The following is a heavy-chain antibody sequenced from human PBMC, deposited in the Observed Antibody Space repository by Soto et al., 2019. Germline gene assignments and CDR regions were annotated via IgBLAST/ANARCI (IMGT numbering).Heavy chain of an antibody. CDR1: GGSISSSSYY. CDR3: ARQGYDFWSGYYIDYYYYGMDV. V-gene: IGHV4-39*01. J-gene: IGHJ6*02. D-gene: IGHD3-3*01. Sequence: PSETLSLTCTVSGGSISSSSYYWGWIRQPPGKGPEWIGSIYYSGSTYYNPSLKSRVTISVDTSKNQFSLKLSSVTAADTAVYYCARQGYDFWSGYYIDYYYYGMDVWGQGTTVTVSS. CDR2: IYYSGST.